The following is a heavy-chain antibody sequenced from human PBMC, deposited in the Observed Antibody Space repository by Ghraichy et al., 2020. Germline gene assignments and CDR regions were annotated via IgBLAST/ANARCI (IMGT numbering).Heavy chain of an antibody. CDR3: AGRTKGRVTMVRGVIGRWFDP. D-gene: IGHD3-10*01. V-gene: IGHV3-23*01. CDR1: GFSFRTYA. CDR2: ISSSGTGP. Sequence: GGSLRLSCTASGFSFRTYAMSWVRQAPGKGLEWVSAISSSGTGPYYADSVKGRFIISRDNSKNTLYLQMTSLRAEDTAVYYFAGRTKGRVTMVRGVIGRWFDPWGQGSLVTVSS. J-gene: IGHJ5*02.